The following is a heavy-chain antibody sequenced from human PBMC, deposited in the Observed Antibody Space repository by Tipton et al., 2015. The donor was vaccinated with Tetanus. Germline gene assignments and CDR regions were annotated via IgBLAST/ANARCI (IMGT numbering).Heavy chain of an antibody. CDR3: ARGASGRWLYG. CDR1: GGSISSYY. Sequence: TLSLTCTVSGGSISSYYWSWIRQPPGKGLEWIGEINHSGSTNYNPSLKSRVTISVDTSKNQFSLKLSSVTAADTAVYYCARGASGRWLYGWGQGTLVTVSS. J-gene: IGHJ4*02. CDR2: INHSGST. D-gene: IGHD1-26*01. V-gene: IGHV4-34*01.